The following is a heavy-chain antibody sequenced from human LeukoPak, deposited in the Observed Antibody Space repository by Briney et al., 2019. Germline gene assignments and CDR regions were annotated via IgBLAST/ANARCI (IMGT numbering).Heavy chain of an antibody. CDR1: GGSFSAFF. V-gene: IGHV4-34*01. Sequence: SETLSLTCAVSGGSFSAFFWRWIRQPPGKGLEWIGDVGHSGSADYNPSLKSRVTISADTSKNQLSLRLSSVTAADTAIYYCARGGRTRGSMSFYYMDVWGEGATVTVSS. CDR2: VGHSGSA. D-gene: IGHD3-10*01. J-gene: IGHJ6*03. CDR3: ARGGRTRGSMSFYYMDV.